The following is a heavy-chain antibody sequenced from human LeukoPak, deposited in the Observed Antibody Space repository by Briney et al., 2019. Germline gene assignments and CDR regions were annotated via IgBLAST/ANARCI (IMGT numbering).Heavy chain of an antibody. CDR2: IIPIFGTA. CDR1: GGTFSSYA. CDR3: ATYTAMVLFDY. D-gene: IGHD5-18*01. J-gene: IGHJ4*02. V-gene: IGHV1-69*13. Sequence: GASVRVSCKASGGTFSSYAISWVRQAPRQGLEWMGGIIPIFGTANYAQKFQGRVTITADESTSTAYMELSSLRSEDTAVYYCATYTAMVLFDYWGQGTLVTVSS.